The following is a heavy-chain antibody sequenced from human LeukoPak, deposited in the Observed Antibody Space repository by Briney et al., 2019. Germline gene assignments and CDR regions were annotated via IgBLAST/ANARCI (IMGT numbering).Heavy chain of an antibody. CDR3: AINPVSWSFDY. CDR2: ISGSGAGT. CDR1: GFTFSNYA. V-gene: IGHV3-23*01. J-gene: IGHJ4*02. D-gene: IGHD6-13*01. Sequence: GGSLRHSSAASGFTFSNYAICWVRQAPGKGLEWVSTISGSGAGTYYADSVKGRFTISRDNSKNTLYLQMHSLRAEDTAAYYCAINPVSWSFDYWGQGTLVTVSS.